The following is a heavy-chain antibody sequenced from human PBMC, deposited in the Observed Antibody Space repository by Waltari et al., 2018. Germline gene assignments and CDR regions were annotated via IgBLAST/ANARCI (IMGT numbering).Heavy chain of an antibody. D-gene: IGHD6-6*01. J-gene: IGHJ6*02. CDR1: GYSISSGYY. V-gene: IGHV4-38-2*02. CDR2: IYHSGST. Sequence: QVQLQESGPGLVKPSETLSLTCTVSGYSISSGYYWGWIRPPPGKGLEWMGSIYHSGSTYYNPSLKSRVTISVDTSKNQFSLKLSSVTAADTAVYYCANIAARQEDYYYYGMDVWGQGTTVTVSS. CDR3: ANIAARQEDYYYYGMDV.